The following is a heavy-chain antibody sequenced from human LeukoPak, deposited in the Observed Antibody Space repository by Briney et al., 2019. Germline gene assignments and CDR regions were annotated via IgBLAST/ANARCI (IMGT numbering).Heavy chain of an antibody. J-gene: IGHJ4*02. D-gene: IGHD2-8*02. CDR1: GFSLSTSGMC. V-gene: IGHV4-30-4*07. CDR3: ARNTGNTSIDY. Sequence: ESGPALVKPTQTLTLTCTFSGFSLSTSGMCVSWIRQPPGKALEWIGNIFYSGSTYYSPSLKSRVTISLDTSRNQFSLKLRSVTAADTAVYYCARNTGNTSIDYWGQGTLVTVSS. CDR2: IFYSGST.